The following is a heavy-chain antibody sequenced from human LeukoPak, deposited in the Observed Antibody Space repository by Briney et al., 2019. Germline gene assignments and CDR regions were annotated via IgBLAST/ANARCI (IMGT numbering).Heavy chain of an antibody. J-gene: IGHJ4*02. V-gene: IGHV3-48*03. CDR3: AREGRYYFDY. CDR1: GFTFNSYE. Sequence: GGSLRLSCAPSGFTFNSYEIIWVRQAPGKGLEWISYISKTGSITYYSDSVKGRFTISRDNGKNLLYLQMNTLSAEDTAIYYCAREGRYYFDYWGQGALVTVSS. CDR2: ISKTGSIT.